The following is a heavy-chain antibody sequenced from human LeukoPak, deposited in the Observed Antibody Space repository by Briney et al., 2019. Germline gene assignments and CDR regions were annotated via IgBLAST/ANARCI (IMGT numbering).Heavy chain of an antibody. CDR2: IYYSGST. CDR3: ARELRDGYPGSHAFDI. Sequence: PSETLSLTCTVSGGSISSFYWSWFRQPPGKGLEWIGYIYYSGSTNYNPSLKSRVTISVDTSKNQFSLKLSSVTAADTAVYYCARELRDGYPGSHAFDIWGQGTMVTVSS. V-gene: IGHV4-59*01. D-gene: IGHD5-24*01. CDR1: GGSISSFY. J-gene: IGHJ3*02.